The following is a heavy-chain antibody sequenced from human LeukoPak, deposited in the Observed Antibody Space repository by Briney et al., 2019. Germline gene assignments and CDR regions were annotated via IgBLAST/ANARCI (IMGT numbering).Heavy chain of an antibody. Sequence: ASVKVSCKVSGYTLTELSMHWVRQAPGKGLEWMGGFDPEDGETIYAQKFQGRVTMTEDTSTDTAYMELSSLRSEDTAVYYCATIRTMVRGVTTSDYWGQGTLVTVSS. V-gene: IGHV1-24*01. D-gene: IGHD3-10*01. J-gene: IGHJ4*02. CDR2: FDPEDGET. CDR3: ATIRTMVRGVTTSDY. CDR1: GYTLTELS.